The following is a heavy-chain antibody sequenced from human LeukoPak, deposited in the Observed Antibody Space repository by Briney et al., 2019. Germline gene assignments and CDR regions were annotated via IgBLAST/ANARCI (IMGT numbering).Heavy chain of an antibody. CDR2: INPNSGGT. CDR3: ATYGSGSKNWFDP. J-gene: IGHJ5*02. D-gene: IGHD3-10*01. CDR1: GYTFTGYY. Sequence: GASVKVSCKASGYTFTGYYMHWVRQAPGQGREWMGWINPNSGGTNYAQKFQGRVTMTRDTSISTAYMELSRLRSDDTAVYYCATYGSGSKNWFDPWGQGTLVTVSS. V-gene: IGHV1-2*02.